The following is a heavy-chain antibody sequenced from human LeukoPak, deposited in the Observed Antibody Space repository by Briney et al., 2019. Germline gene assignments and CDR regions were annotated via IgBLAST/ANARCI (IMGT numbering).Heavy chain of an antibody. CDR1: GFTFSSYS. CDR2: ISSNSATM. CDR3: ARDTRSLMDL. Sequence: PGGSLTLSCAASGFTFSSYSVNWVRQVPGKGLEWLSYISSNSATMYYADSVKGRFTISRDNAKNSLFLQMNSLRAEDTAVYYCARDTRSLMDLWGQGTTVTVSS. D-gene: IGHD3-16*02. V-gene: IGHV3-48*01. J-gene: IGHJ6*02.